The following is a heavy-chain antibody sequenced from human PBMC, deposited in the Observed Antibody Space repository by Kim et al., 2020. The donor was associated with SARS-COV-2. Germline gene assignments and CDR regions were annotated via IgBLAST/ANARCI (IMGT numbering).Heavy chain of an antibody. CDR1: GFTFGDYA. V-gene: IGHV3-9*01. D-gene: IGHD3-10*01. Sequence: GGSLRLSCVASGFTFGDYAMHWVRQAPGKGLEWVSGVSWDGGSISYADSVKGRFTISRDNAKNSLYLQMNSLRAEDTALYFCAKDISYYGSGSATQLDVWGQGTTVTVSS. CDR2: VSWDGGSI. J-gene: IGHJ6*02. CDR3: AKDISYYGSGSATQLDV.